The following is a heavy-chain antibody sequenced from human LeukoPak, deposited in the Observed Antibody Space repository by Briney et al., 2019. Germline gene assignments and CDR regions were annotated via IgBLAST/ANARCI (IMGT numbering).Heavy chain of an antibody. J-gene: IGHJ5*02. D-gene: IGHD2-2*01. CDR3: ARTTEDCSSTSCYQYWFDP. Sequence: SETLSLTCAVYGGSFSGYYWSWIRQPPGKGLEWIGEINHSGSTNYNPSLKSRVTISVDTSKNQFSLKLSSVTAADTAVYYCARTTEDCSSTSCYQYWFDPWGQGTLVTVSS. CDR1: GGSFSGYY. CDR2: INHSGST. V-gene: IGHV4-34*01.